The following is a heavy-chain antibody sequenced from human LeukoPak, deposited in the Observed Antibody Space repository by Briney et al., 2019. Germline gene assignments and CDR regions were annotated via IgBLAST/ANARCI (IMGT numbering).Heavy chain of an antibody. V-gene: IGHV3-53*01. CDR3: ARRYSSGWWIDY. Sequence: GGSLRLSCAASGFTVSSNYMNWVRPAPGKGLEWVSVIYSGGSTYYADSVKGRFTISRDNSKNTLYLQMNTLRAEDTAVYYCARRYSSGWWIDYWGQGTLVTVSS. D-gene: IGHD6-19*01. J-gene: IGHJ4*02. CDR2: IYSGGST. CDR1: GFTVSSNY.